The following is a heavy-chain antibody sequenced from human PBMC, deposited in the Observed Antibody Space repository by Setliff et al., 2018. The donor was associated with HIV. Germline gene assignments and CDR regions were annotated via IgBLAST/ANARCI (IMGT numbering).Heavy chain of an antibody. Sequence: LSLTCSVSGYSISSGYHWAWIRHPQGKGLEWIGSIYHSGSTYYNPSRKSRVTISVDTSKNQFSLKLNSLTAADTAVYYCARSYCAADCAHNSPRGMDVWGQGTTVTVS. CDR2: IYHSGST. V-gene: IGHV4-38-2*01. D-gene: IGHD2-21*02. CDR3: ARSYCAADCAHNSPRGMDV. CDR1: GYSISSGYH. J-gene: IGHJ6*02.